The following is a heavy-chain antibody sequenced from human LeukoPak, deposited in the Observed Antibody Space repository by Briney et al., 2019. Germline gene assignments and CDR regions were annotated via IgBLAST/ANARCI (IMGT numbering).Heavy chain of an antibody. D-gene: IGHD2-2*01. CDR3: ASVVPAAPGMDV. CDR1: RGSISSYY. Sequence: SETLSLTCAVSRGSISSYYWSWIRQPAGKGLEWIGRIYTSGSTNYNPSLKSRVTMSVDTSKNQFSLKLSSVTAADTAVYYCASVVPAAPGMDVWGKGTTVTVSS. J-gene: IGHJ6*03. V-gene: IGHV4-4*07. CDR2: IYTSGST.